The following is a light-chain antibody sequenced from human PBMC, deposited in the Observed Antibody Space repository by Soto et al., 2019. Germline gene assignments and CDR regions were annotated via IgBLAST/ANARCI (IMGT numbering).Light chain of an antibody. V-gene: IGKV1-27*01. CDR3: QKYNSALT. CDR1: QDISNY. Sequence: DFRMTQSPSTLSASVGDRITITCRASQDISNYLAWYQQKPGKVPKLLIYSASTLQSGVPSRFSGSGSGTDFTLTISSLQPEEVATDFCQKYNSALTVGQLTRLEI. J-gene: IGKJ5*01. CDR2: SAS.